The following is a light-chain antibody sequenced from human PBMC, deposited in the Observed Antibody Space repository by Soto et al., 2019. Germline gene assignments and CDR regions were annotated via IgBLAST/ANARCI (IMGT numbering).Light chain of an antibody. CDR3: QQYDNLPIT. CDR2: YAS. CDR1: QDISNY. J-gene: IGKJ5*01. Sequence: DIQMTQSPSSLSASVGDRVTITCQASQDISNYLNRYQQKPGEAPKLLIYYASNLETGVPSRFSGSGSGTDFTFTISSLQPEDIATYYCQQYDNLPITFGQGTRLEIK. V-gene: IGKV1-33*01.